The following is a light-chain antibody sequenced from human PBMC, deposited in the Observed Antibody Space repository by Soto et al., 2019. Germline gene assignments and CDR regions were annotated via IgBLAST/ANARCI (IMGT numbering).Light chain of an antibody. Sequence: EIVMTQSPATLSVSPGERATLSCRASQSVTTNLAWYQQKPGQAPRLLICGASTRATGVAARFSGSGSGTEFTLTISSLQSEDFAVYYCQQYNNWPPLTFGGGTKVEIK. CDR3: QQYNNWPPLT. CDR2: GAS. CDR1: QSVTTN. J-gene: IGKJ4*01. V-gene: IGKV3-15*01.